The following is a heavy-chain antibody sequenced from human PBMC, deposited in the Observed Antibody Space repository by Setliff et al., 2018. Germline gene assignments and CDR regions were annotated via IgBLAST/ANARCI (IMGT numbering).Heavy chain of an antibody. D-gene: IGHD3-16*01. CDR3: ARDGGDY. J-gene: IGHJ4*02. V-gene: IGHV3-7*01. Sequence: GGSLRLSCAASRFTFSSYWMSWVRQAPGKGLEWVANIKQDGSEKYYVDSVKGRFTISRDNAKNSLYLQMNSLRAEDTAVYYCARDGGDYWGQGTLVTVSS. CDR2: IKQDGSEK. CDR1: RFTFSSYW.